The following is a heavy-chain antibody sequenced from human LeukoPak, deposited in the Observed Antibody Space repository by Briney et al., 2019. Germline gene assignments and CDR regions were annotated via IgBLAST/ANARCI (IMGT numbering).Heavy chain of an antibody. Sequence: GASVKVSCKAPGYTFTSYGISWVRQAPGQGLEWMGWISAYNGNTNYAQKLQGRVTMTTDTSTSTAYMGLRSLRSDDTAVYYCARAPYYYDSSGYYWSYWGQGTLVTVSS. CDR1: GYTFTSYG. CDR3: ARAPYYYDSSGYYWSY. J-gene: IGHJ4*02. V-gene: IGHV1-18*01. D-gene: IGHD3-22*01. CDR2: ISAYNGNT.